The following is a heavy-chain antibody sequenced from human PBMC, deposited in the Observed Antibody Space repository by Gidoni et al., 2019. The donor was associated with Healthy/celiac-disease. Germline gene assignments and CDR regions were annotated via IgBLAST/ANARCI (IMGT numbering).Heavy chain of an antibody. J-gene: IGHJ3*01. Sequence: QVQLQQWGAGLLKPSETLSLTCAVYGGSFSGYYWSWIRQPPGKGLEWIGEINHSGSTNYNPSLKSRVTISVDTSKNQFSLKLSSVTAADTAVYYCASGPMYSSGWYVAWGQGTMVTVSS. CDR1: GGSFSGYY. V-gene: IGHV4-34*01. CDR3: ASGPMYSSGWYVA. D-gene: IGHD6-19*01. CDR2: INHSGST.